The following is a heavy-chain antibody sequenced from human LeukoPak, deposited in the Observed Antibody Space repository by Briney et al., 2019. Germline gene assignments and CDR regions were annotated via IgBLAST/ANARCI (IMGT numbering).Heavy chain of an antibody. CDR1: EFSVSSNY. D-gene: IGHD2-15*01. Sequence: PGGSLRLSCAASEFSVSSNYMNWVRQAPGKGLEWVSVIYTDGNTYYADSVKGRFAISRDKSKNTMHLQMNSLRAEDTALYYCARDLSGYCTSGTCYAFDIWGQGTMVTVSS. V-gene: IGHV3-53*01. CDR2: IYTDGNT. CDR3: ARDLSGYCTSGTCYAFDI. J-gene: IGHJ3*02.